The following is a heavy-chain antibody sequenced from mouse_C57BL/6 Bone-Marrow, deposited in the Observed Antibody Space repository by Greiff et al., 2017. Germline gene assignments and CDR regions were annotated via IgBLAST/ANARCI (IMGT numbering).Heavy chain of an antibody. CDR2: IWTGGGT. CDR3: ASPTGSWYFDV. J-gene: IGHJ1*03. D-gene: IGHD4-1*02. V-gene: IGHV2-9-1*01. CDR1: GFSLTSYA. Sequence: QVQLKESGPGLVAPSQSLSITCTVSGFSLTSYAISWVRLPPGKGLEWLGVIWTGGGTNYTSALKSKLSLSKDNSKSQVFLKMNSLQTDDTARYYCASPTGSWYFDVWGTGTTVTVSS.